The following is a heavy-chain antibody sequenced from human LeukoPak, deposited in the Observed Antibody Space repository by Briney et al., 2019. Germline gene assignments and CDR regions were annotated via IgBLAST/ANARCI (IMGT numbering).Heavy chain of an antibody. V-gene: IGHV3-73*01. J-gene: IGHJ4*02. CDR1: GFTFSGSA. Sequence: GGSLRLSCAASGFTFSGSAMHWVRQASGKGLEWVGRIRSKANSYATAYAASVKGRFTISRDDSKNTAYLQMNSLKTEDTAVYYCTSDDIVVIPAATARGHSYGYVVYWGQGTLVTVSS. CDR3: TSDDIVVIPAATARGHSYGYVVY. D-gene: IGHD2-2*01. CDR2: IRSKANSYAT.